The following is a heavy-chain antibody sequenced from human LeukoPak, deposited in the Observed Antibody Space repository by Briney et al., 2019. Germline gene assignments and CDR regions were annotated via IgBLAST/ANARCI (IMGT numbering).Heavy chain of an antibody. CDR3: VAISPQNWKAHDY. D-gene: IGHD1-1*01. CDR1: AYTLSEFT. Sequence: ASVKVSCKVSAYTLSEFTMHWVRHAPGKGLEWMGGFDPDDGETIYAQKFQGRVSMTEDTSTDTAYVELSSLRSEDRAVYYCVAISPQNWKAHDYWGQGTLVTVSS. CDR2: FDPDDGET. J-gene: IGHJ4*02. V-gene: IGHV1-24*01.